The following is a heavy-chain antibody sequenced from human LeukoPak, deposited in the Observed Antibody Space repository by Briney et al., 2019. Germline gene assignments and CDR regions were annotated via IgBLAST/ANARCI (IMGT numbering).Heavy chain of an antibody. CDR3: ARATSKSGYYHY. CDR2: IYYSGST. Sequence: SETLSLACTVSGGSISSYYWSWIRQPPGKGLEWIGYIYYSGSTNYNPSLKSRVTISVDTSKNQFSLKLSSVTAADTAVYYCARATSKSGYYHYWGQGTLVTVSS. D-gene: IGHD3-22*01. CDR1: GGSISSYY. J-gene: IGHJ4*02. V-gene: IGHV4-59*01.